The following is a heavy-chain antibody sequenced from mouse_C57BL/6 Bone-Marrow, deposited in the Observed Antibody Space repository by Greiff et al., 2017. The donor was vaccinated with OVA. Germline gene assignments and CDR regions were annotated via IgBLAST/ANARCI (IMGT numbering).Heavy chain of an antibody. V-gene: IGHV1-80*01. Sequence: QVQLKQSGAELVKPGASVKISCKASGYAFSSYWMNWVKQRPGKGLEWIGQIYPGDGDTNYNGKFKGKATLTADKSSSTAYMQLSSLTSEDSAVYFCARTLYDYDEGVFAYWGQGTLVTVSA. CDR3: ARTLYDYDEGVFAY. CDR1: GYAFSSYW. CDR2: IYPGDGDT. J-gene: IGHJ3*01. D-gene: IGHD2-4*01.